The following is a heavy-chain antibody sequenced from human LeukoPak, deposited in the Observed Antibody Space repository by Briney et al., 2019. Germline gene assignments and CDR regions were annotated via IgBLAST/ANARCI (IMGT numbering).Heavy chain of an antibody. J-gene: IGHJ4*02. CDR1: GFSFSSYW. CDR3: VRDTSIIVGPRLDY. CDR2: SQQDGGIK. Sequence: GGSLRLSCSASGFSFSSYWMSWVRQAPGKGLEWEAISQQDGGIKDYVDSVKGRFTISRDNDDNSLYLQMDGLRVEDKAISYCVRDTSIIVGPRLDYWGQGTLVTVSS. V-gene: IGHV3-7*01. D-gene: IGHD1-26*01.